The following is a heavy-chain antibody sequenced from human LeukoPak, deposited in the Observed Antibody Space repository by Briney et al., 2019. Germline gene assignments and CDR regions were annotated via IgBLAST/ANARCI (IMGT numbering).Heavy chain of an antibody. CDR1: GLTVSSNH. V-gene: IGHV3-66*01. D-gene: IGHD5-24*01. CDR2: IYSGGST. Sequence: SGGSLRLSCAASGLTVSSNHMSWVRQAPGKGLEWVSVIYSGGSTYNADSVKGRFSISRDNSKNTLYLQMISLRAEDTAVYYCARASEMATFTDWGQGTLVTVSS. J-gene: IGHJ4*02. CDR3: ARASEMATFTD.